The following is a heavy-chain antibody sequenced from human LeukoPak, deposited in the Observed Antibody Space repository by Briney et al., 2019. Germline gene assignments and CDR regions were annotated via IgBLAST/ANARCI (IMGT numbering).Heavy chain of an antibody. D-gene: IGHD2-2*01. J-gene: IGHJ5*02. V-gene: IGHV3-21*01. CDR2: ISSSSSYI. CDR1: GFTFSSYS. CDR3: ARDPHCSTSCRNWFDP. Sequence: GGSLRLSCAASGFTFSSYSMNWVRQAPGKGLEWVSSISSSSSYIYYADSVQGRFTISRDNAKNSLYLQMNSLRAEDTAVYYCARDPHCSTSCRNWFDPWGQGTLVTVSS.